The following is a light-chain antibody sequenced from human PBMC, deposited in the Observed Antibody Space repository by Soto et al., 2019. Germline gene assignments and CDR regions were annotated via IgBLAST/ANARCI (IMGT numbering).Light chain of an antibody. CDR3: QQYGGFSRT. CDR1: QSISSS. V-gene: IGKV1-5*01. J-gene: IGKJ1*01. CDR2: DAS. Sequence: DIQVTQSPSTLSASVGDRVTITCRAIQSISSSLAWYHQKPGTAPKLLIYDASSLERGVPSRFSGSGSGTEFTLTISSLQPDDFATYYCQQYGGFSRTFGQGTKVDIK.